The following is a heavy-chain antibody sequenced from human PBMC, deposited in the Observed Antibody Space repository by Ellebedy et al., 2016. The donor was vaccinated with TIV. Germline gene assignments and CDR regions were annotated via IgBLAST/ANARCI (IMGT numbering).Heavy chain of an antibody. CDR2: IRYDGSNN. CDR3: AKEREPTVAADY. V-gene: IGHV3-30*02. D-gene: IGHD6-19*01. J-gene: IGHJ4*02. CDR1: GFTFSSYG. Sequence: PGGSLRLSCAASGFTFSSYGMHWVRQAPGKGLEWVAFIRYDGSNNYYADSVKGRFTISRDNSKNTLYLQMNSLRAEDTAVYYCAKEREPTVAADYWGQGTLVTVSS.